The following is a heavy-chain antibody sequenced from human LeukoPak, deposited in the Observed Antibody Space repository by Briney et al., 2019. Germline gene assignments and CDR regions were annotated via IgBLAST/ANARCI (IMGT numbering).Heavy chain of an antibody. Sequence: PGGSLRLSCAASGFTFSSYAMSWVRQAPGKGLEWVSSITASGGSTYCADSVKGRSTISRDNSKNTLYLQMSSLRAEDTAVYYCARDYPTSGIVTIFDCWGQGTLVTVSS. CDR1: GFTFSSYA. J-gene: IGHJ4*02. CDR2: ITASGGST. D-gene: IGHD1-1*01. V-gene: IGHV3-23*01. CDR3: ARDYPTSGIVTIFDC.